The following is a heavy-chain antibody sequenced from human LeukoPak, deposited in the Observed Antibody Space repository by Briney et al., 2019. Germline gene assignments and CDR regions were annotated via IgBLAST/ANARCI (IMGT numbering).Heavy chain of an antibody. D-gene: IGHD6-13*01. CDR3: ARGSSSSWYV. V-gene: IGHV1-18*01. J-gene: IGHJ4*02. Sequence: GASVKVSCKASGGTFSSYAISWVRQAPGQGLEWMGWIGPHNGNTNYAQKLQGRVTMTTDTSTSTAYMELRSLTSDDTAVYYCARGSSSSWYVWGQGTLVTVSS. CDR2: IGPHNGNT. CDR1: GGTFSSYA.